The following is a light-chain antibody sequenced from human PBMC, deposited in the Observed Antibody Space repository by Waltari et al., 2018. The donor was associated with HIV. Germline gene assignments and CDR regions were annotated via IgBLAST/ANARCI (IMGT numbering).Light chain of an antibody. CDR3: CSYAGTGTYV. J-gene: IGLJ1*01. Sequence: QSALTQPASVSGSPGQSITISCTATRIDVASYNLVSWYQQHPGKAPKVMIYAVTKRPSGFSNRFSGSKSDNTASLTISGLQAEDEADYYCCSYAGTGTYVFGTGTKVTVL. CDR2: AVT. CDR1: RIDVASYNL. V-gene: IGLV2-23*02.